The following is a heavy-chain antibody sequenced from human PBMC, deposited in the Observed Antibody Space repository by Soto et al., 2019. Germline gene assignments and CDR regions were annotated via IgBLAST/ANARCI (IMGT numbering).Heavy chain of an antibody. Sequence: XETLSLTCTVSGGSMSSNCRTWIRQSPGKGLEWIGYIYYTGSTKYNPSLKSRVTISLDTSKNQFSLRLTSVTSADTAVYYCARGGSYGDFFDYWGQGAQVTVSS. V-gene: IGHV4-59*01. J-gene: IGHJ4*02. CDR1: GGSMSSNC. D-gene: IGHD4-17*01. CDR2: IYYTGST. CDR3: ARGGSYGDFFDY.